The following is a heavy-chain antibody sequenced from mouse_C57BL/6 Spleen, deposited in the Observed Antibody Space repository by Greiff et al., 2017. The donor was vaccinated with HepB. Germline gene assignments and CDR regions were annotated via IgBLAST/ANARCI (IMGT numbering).Heavy chain of an antibody. CDR2: ISYDGSN. CDR3: ARGGWLLPFDY. Sequence: EVKLQESGPGLVKPSQSLSLTCSVTGYSITSGYYWNWIRQFPGNKLEWMGYISYDGSNNYNPSLKNRISITRDTSKNQFFLKLNSVTTDDTATYYCARGGWLLPFDYGGQGTTLTVSS. V-gene: IGHV3-6*01. D-gene: IGHD2-3*01. J-gene: IGHJ2*01. CDR1: GYSITSGYY.